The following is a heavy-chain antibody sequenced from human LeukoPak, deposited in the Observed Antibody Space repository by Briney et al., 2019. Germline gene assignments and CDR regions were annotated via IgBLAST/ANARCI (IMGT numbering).Heavy chain of an antibody. CDR2: IRNDGTNI. CDR3: AKEGFDP. Sequence: GGSLRLSCAASGFTFSNFGIHWVRQAPGKGLEWVAFIRNDGTNIYYVDSVKGRFTISRDNSKITVYLQMNSLRTEDTAVYYCAKEGFDPWGQGTLVTVSS. V-gene: IGHV3-30*02. CDR1: GFTFSNFG. J-gene: IGHJ5*02.